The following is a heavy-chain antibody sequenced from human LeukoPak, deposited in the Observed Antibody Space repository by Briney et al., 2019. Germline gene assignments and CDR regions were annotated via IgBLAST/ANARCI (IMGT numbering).Heavy chain of an antibody. CDR3: ARDFKWELLIPDAFDI. V-gene: IGHV3-23*01. CDR2: ISASGGTT. D-gene: IGHD1-26*01. J-gene: IGHJ3*02. Sequence: GGSLRLSCAASGFTFSNYGISWVRQAPGKGLEWVSAISASGGTTYYADSVKGHFTISRDNSKNTLYLQMNSLSAEDTAVYYCARDFKWELLIPDAFDIWGQGTMVTVSS. CDR1: GFTFSNYG.